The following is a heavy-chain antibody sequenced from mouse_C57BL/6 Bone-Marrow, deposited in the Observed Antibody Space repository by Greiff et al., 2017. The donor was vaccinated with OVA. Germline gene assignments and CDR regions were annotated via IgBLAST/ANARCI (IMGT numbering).Heavy chain of an antibody. CDR2: IYPGDGDT. Sequence: QVQLQQSGPELVKPGASVKISCKASGYAFSSSWMHWVKQRPGKGLEWIGRIYPGDGDTNYNGKFKGKATLTADKSSSTAYMRLSSLTSEDSSVYYYARSIYYDYEDFWGQGTTLTVSS. CDR1: GYAFSSSW. D-gene: IGHD2-4*01. J-gene: IGHJ2*01. CDR3: ARSIYYDYEDF. V-gene: IGHV1-82*01.